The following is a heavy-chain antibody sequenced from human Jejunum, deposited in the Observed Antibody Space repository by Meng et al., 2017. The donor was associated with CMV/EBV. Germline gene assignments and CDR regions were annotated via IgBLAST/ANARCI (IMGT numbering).Heavy chain of an antibody. D-gene: IGHD1-26*01. CDR3: ARVEVGITSGDY. CDR2: ISAYNGDT. CDR1: GGTFSSYA. Sequence: QGQLVQVGVEVKKPGSSVKVSCKASGGTFSSYAISWVRQAPGKGLEWMGWISAYNGDTNYAQTLQGRVTMTTDTSTSTAYMELRSLRPDDTAVYYCARVEVGITSGDYWGQGTLVTVSS. J-gene: IGHJ4*02. V-gene: IGHV1-18*01.